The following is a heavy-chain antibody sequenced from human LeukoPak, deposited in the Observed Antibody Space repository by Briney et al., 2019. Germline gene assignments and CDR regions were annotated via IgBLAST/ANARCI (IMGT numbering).Heavy chain of an antibody. Sequence: PGGSLRLSCAASGFTFSGSAMHWVRQASGKGLEWVGRIRSKANSYATAYAASVKGRFTISRDDSKNTAYLQMNSLKTEDTAVYYCSGDCSSTSCYLYCMDVWGKGTTVTVSS. CDR1: GFTFSGSA. J-gene: IGHJ6*03. D-gene: IGHD2-2*01. V-gene: IGHV3-73*01. CDR3: SGDCSSTSCYLYCMDV. CDR2: IRSKANSYAT.